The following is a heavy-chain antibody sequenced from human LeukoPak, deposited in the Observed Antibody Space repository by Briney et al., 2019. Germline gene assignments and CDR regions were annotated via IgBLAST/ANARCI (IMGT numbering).Heavy chain of an antibody. D-gene: IGHD3-22*01. J-gene: IGHJ4*02. CDR2: IYYSGST. CDR3: ARDSYGWTKRSSSGYQNFDY. Sequence: SETLSLSCTVSGGSICSGDYYWSWVRQPPGEGLEWIGYIYYSGSTYYNPSLKSRVTISVDTSKNQFSLKLSSVTAADTAVYYCARDSYGWTKRSSSGYQNFDYWGQGTLVTVSS. V-gene: IGHV4-30-4*01. CDR1: GGSICSGDYY.